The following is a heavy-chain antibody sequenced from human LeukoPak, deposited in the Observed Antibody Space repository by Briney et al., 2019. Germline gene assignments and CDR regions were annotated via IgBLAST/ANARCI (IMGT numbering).Heavy chain of an antibody. D-gene: IGHD5-18*01. V-gene: IGHV3-7*01. Sequence: PGGSLRLSCAASGFTFSSYWMSWVRQAPGRGLEGGANIKQDGSEKYYVDSVKGRFTISRDNAENSLYLQMNSLRAEETAAYHGARDRGYSYGSIDYWGQGTLVTVSS. J-gene: IGHJ4*02. CDR2: IKQDGSEK. CDR1: GFTFSSYW. CDR3: ARDRGYSYGSIDY.